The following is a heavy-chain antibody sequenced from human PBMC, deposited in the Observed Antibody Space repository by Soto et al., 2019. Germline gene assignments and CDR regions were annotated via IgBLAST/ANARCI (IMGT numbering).Heavy chain of an antibody. V-gene: IGHV4-30-4*01. CDR2: IYYSGRT. CDR1: CGSMSSDDYY. D-gene: IGHD1-1*01. J-gene: IGHJ4*01. Sequence: PXETLSVPFTVSCGSMSSDDYYWSWIRQPPGKGLEWIGYIYYSGRTDYNPSLKSRVVISIDTSKNQFSLILSSMSATDTAVYYCARELSNSPEYFDVSGHGTLVTVSS. CDR3: ARELSNSPEYFDV.